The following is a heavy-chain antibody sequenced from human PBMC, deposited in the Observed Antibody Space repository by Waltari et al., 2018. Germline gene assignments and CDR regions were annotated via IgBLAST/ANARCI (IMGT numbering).Heavy chain of an antibody. CDR1: PYTFENYW. V-gene: IGHV3-74*01. D-gene: IGHD1-1*01. CDR3: VRGTILDL. J-gene: IGHJ5*02. Sequence: EVQLVESGGGLVQPGESLRLHWAASPYTFENYWMHWVRQAPGKGLEWVSRINSDGSATNYADSVMGRFTISRDNTKRTLDLQMNSLRVEDTAVYYCVRGTILDLWGQGTLVTVSS. CDR2: INSDGSAT.